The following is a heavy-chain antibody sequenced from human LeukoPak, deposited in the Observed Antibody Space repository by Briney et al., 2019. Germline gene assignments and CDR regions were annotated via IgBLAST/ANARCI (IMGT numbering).Heavy chain of an antibody. CDR2: INPNSGGK. J-gene: IGHJ5*02. Sequence: ASVKVSCKASGYTFTGYYMHWVRQAPGQGLEWMGWINPNSGGKNYAQKFQGRVTMTRDTSISTAYMELSRLRSDDTAVYYCARQGFVAAAGTIWFDPWGQGTLVTVSS. CDR1: GYTFTGYY. CDR3: ARQGFVAAAGTIWFDP. V-gene: IGHV1-2*02. D-gene: IGHD6-13*01.